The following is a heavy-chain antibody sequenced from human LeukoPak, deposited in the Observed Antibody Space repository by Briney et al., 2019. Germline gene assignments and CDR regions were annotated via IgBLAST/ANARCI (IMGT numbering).Heavy chain of an antibody. CDR3: ARERGSGWYYLDY. CDR1: GFTFSNYT. J-gene: IGHJ4*02. D-gene: IGHD6-19*01. Sequence: GGSLRLSCAASGFTFSNYTMHWVRQAPGKGLEWVAVISYDGSNQEYADSVKGLFIISRDNSKATLYLQMNLLRTEDTALYYCARERGSGWYYLDYWGQGALVTVSS. V-gene: IGHV3-30*04. CDR2: ISYDGSNQ.